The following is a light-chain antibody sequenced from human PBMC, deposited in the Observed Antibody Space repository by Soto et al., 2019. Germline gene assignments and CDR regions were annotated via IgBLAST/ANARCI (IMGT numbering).Light chain of an antibody. V-gene: IGKV3-15*01. CDR3: QQYGSSPGT. J-gene: IGKJ1*01. CDR2: AAS. CDR1: QSVSSN. Sequence: VRAQSPATLSVSHGARATLSCRASQSVSSNLAWYQQKPGQAPRLLIYAASTMATGIPSRFSGSGSGTDFTLTISRLEPEDFAVYYCQQYGSSPGTFGQGTKVDIK.